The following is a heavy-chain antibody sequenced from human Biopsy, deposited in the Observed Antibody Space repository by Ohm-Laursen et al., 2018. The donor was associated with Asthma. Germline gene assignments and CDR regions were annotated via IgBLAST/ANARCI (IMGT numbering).Heavy chain of an antibody. J-gene: IGHJ4*02. V-gene: IGHV3-7*03. Sequence: GSLRLSCAAFGFTFGAFWMSWGRQTPGKGLEWVATITGDGSQKFYVDSVTGRFTISRDNSKNSLHLQMNSLRAEDTALYYCARGDSRGNCCIFGSWGLGTLVTVSS. D-gene: IGHD2-15*01. CDR2: ITGDGSQK. CDR3: ARGDSRGNCCIFGS. CDR1: GFTFGAFW.